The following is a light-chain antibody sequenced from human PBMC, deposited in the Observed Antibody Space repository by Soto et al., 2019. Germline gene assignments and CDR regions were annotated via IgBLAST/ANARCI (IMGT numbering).Light chain of an antibody. V-gene: IGLV2-14*01. Sequence: QSALTQPASVSGSPGQSITISCTGTSSDIGNYDYVSWYQQYSGKAPKLIISEVSNRPSGVSNRFSGSKSGNTASLTISGLQTEDEADYYCSSYTTTYTHVFGPGTKLTVL. CDR3: SSYTTTYTHV. J-gene: IGLJ1*01. CDR2: EVS. CDR1: SSDIGNYDY.